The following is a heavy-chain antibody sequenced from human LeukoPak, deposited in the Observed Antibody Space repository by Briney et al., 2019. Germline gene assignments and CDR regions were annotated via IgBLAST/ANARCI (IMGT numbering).Heavy chain of an antibody. CDR2: IYYSGST. CDR3: ARHYYDSSAAFDY. Sequence: PSETLSLTCTVSGGSISSYYWSWIRQPPGKGLEWIGYIYYSGSTNYNPSLKSRVTISVDTSKNQFSLKLSSVTAADRAVYYCARHYYDSSAAFDYWGQGTLVTVSS. V-gene: IGHV4-59*08. D-gene: IGHD3-22*01. CDR1: GGSISSYY. J-gene: IGHJ4*02.